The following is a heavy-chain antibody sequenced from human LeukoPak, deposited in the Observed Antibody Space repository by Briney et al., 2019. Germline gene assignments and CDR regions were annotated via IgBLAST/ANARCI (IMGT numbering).Heavy chain of an antibody. D-gene: IGHD1-26*01. Sequence: ASVKVSCKASGYTFTSYDINWVRQATGQGLEWMGWMNPNSGNTGYAQKFQGRVTMTRNTSISTAYMELSSLRSEDTAVYYCARVGGRTPDFDYWGQGTLVTVPS. CDR1: GYTFTSYD. CDR2: MNPNSGNT. V-gene: IGHV1-8*01. CDR3: ARVGGRTPDFDY. J-gene: IGHJ4*02.